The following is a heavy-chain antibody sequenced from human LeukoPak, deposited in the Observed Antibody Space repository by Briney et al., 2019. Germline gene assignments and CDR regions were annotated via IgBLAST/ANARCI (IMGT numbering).Heavy chain of an antibody. CDR2: IYYSGST. J-gene: IGHJ4*02. V-gene: IGHV4-39*01. CDR1: GGSISSYY. Sequence: SETLSLTCTVSGGSISSYYWGWIRQPLGKGLDWIGSIYYSGSTYYNPSLKSRFTISVDTSKNQFSLKLSSVTAADTAVYYCVNYYDSSDYQQPNHFDYWGQGTLVTVSS. CDR3: VNYYDSSDYQQPNHFDY. D-gene: IGHD3-22*01.